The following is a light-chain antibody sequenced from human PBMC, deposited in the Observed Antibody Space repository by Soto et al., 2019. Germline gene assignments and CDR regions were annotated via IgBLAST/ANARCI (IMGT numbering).Light chain of an antibody. J-gene: IGKJ3*01. V-gene: IGKV1-9*01. Sequence: IQLTQSPSSLSESVGDRVTITCRASQGISSYLVWYQEKPGKAPKLLTYAASTLQSGAPSRISGSGSGTDYTLTISSLQPEDFATCHGQQLNSVLRTFGPGTKVHIK. CDR1: QGISSY. CDR2: AAS. CDR3: QQLNSVLRT.